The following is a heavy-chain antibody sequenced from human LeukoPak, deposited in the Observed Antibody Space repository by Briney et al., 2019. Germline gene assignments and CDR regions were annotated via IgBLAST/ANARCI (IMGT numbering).Heavy chain of an antibody. CDR2: IYYSGST. CDR3: ARQWIAVAYFDY. CDR1: GGSISSSSYY. V-gene: IGHV4-39*01. Sequence: KSSETLSLTCTVSGGSISSSSYYWGWIRQPPGKGLEWIGSIYYSGSTYYNPSLKSRVTISVDTSKNQFSLKLSSVTAADTAVYYCARQWIAVAYFDYWGQGTLVTVSS. J-gene: IGHJ4*02. D-gene: IGHD6-19*01.